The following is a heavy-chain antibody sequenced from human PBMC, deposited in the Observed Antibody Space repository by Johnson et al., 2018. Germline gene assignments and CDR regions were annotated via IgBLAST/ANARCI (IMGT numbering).Heavy chain of an antibody. Sequence: QVQLVESGGGVVQPGRSLRLSCAASGFTFSSYAMHWVRQAPGKGLEWVAVISYDGSNKYYADSVKGRFTISRDNSKNTLYLQMNSLRADDTAVYYCAREYCTNGVCYTDDAFDIWGQGTMVTVSS. J-gene: IGHJ3*02. D-gene: IGHD2-8*01. V-gene: IGHV3-30-3*01. CDR3: AREYCTNGVCYTDDAFDI. CDR2: ISYDGSNK. CDR1: GFTFSSYA.